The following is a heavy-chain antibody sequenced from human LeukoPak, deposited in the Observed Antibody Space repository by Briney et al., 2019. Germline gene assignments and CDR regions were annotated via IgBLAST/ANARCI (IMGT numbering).Heavy chain of an antibody. Sequence: GGSLRLSCSASGFTFSSYALHWVRQAPGKGLEYVSAISSTGGSTYYADSVKGRFTISRDNSKNTLYLQMSSLRAEDTSVYYCVKAPRTTVVGCDIWGQGPMVTVSS. J-gene: IGHJ3*02. CDR2: ISSTGGST. D-gene: IGHD4-11*01. CDR3: VKAPRTTVVGCDI. V-gene: IGHV3-64D*09. CDR1: GFTFSSYA.